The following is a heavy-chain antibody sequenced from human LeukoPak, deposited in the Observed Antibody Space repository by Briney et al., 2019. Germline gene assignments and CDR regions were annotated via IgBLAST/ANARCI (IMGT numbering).Heavy chain of an antibody. Sequence: ASVKVSCKAPGYTFTSYGISWVRQAPGQGLEWMGWISAYNGNTNYAQKLQGRVTMTTDTSTSTAYMELRSLRSDDTAVYYCAREGTTYDSSGYYYPLRYFDYWGQGTVVTVSS. CDR1: GYTFTSYG. CDR3: AREGTTYDSSGYYYPLRYFDY. V-gene: IGHV1-18*01. J-gene: IGHJ4*02. D-gene: IGHD3-22*01. CDR2: ISAYNGNT.